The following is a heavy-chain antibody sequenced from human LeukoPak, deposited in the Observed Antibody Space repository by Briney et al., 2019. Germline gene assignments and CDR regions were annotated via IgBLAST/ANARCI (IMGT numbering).Heavy chain of an antibody. J-gene: IGHJ3*01. CDR2: ISSSSSYI. CDR3: ARDGHDYGDPPGV. Sequence: GGSLRLSCAASGFTFSSYSMNWVRQAPGKGLEWVSSISSSSSYIYYADSVKGRFTISRDNAKNSLYLQMNSLRAEDTAVYYCARDGHDYGDPPGVWGQGTMVTVSS. V-gene: IGHV3-21*01. D-gene: IGHD4-17*01. CDR1: GFTFSSYS.